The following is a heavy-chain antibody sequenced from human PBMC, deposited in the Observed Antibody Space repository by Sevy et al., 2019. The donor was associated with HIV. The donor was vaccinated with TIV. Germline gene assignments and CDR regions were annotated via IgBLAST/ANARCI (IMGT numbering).Heavy chain of an antibody. CDR3: ARDPEFYGDREYGPAFNPDY. V-gene: IGHV3-33*01. CDR1: GFSFSSYG. Sequence: GGCLRLSCAASGFSFSSYGMHWVRQAPGKGLEWLAVIWFDGSNEYYADSVKGRFTISRDIAKNTLYLQMNSLRAEDTAVYYCARDPEFYGDREYGPAFNPDYWGRGTLVTVSS. J-gene: IGHJ4*02. D-gene: IGHD4-17*01. CDR2: IWFDGSNE.